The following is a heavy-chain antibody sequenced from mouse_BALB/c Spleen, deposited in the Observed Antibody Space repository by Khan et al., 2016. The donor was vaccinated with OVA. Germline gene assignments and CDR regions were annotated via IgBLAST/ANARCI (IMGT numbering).Heavy chain of an antibody. Sequence: QVQLKESGPGLVQPSQSLSITCTVSGFSLTNYSVHWVRQSPGKGLEWLGVIWSGGSTDYNAAFISRLCISKDNSKSQVFFKMNSMQAYDTAICYCARRSYCYVRGAWCAYGGEGTLVTVSA. D-gene: IGHD1-1*01. J-gene: IGHJ3*01. CDR2: IWSGGST. CDR3: ARRSYCYVRGAWCAY. CDR1: GFSLTNYS. V-gene: IGHV2-2*01.